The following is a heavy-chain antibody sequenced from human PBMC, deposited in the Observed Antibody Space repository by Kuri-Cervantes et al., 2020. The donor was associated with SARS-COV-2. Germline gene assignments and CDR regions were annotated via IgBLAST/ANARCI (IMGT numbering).Heavy chain of an antibody. CDR2: ISHDGKNK. D-gene: IGHD2-21*01. V-gene: IGHV3-30*18. Sequence: GESLKIPCAASGFTFSSYGMHWVRQAPGKGLEWVAVISHDGKNKKCIASGKGRFTISRDNSQNTLYLHMKSLRSEDTAMYYCAKDRVGVQDFWGQGTLVTVSS. J-gene: IGHJ4*02. CDR1: GFTFSSYG. CDR3: AKDRVGVQDF.